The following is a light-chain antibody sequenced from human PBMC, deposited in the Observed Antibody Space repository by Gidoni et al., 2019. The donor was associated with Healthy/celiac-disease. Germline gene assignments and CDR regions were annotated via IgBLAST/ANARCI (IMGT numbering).Light chain of an antibody. J-gene: IGKJ1*01. CDR3: QQYTSWT. CDR1: QSVSSN. Sequence: ETVMTQSPATLAVSPGERATLPCRASQSVSSNLAWYQPKPGQAPRLLFYGASTRATGIPARFSGSGSGTEFTLTISSLQSEDFAVYYCQQYTSWTFGQGTKVEIK. V-gene: IGKV3-15*01. CDR2: GAS.